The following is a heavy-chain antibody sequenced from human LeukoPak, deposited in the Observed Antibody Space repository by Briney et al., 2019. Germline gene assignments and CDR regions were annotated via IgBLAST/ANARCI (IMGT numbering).Heavy chain of an antibody. CDR1: GFTFSSYA. V-gene: IGHV3-23*01. J-gene: IGHJ3*02. D-gene: IGHD2-2*01. CDR2: ISGSGGST. Sequence: GGSLRLSCAASGFTFSSYAMSWVRQAPGKGLEWVSAISGSGGSTYYADSVKGRFTISRDNSKNTLYLQMNSLRAEDTAVYYCAKDLNLHCSSTSCYVLHAFDIWGQGTMVTVSS. CDR3: AKDLNLHCSSTSCYVLHAFDI.